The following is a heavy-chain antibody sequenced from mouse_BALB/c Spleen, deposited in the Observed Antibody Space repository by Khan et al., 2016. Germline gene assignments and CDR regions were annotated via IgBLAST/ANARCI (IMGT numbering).Heavy chain of an antibody. V-gene: IGHV4-1*02. D-gene: IGHD1-1*01. Sequence: EVQLQESGGGLVQPGGSLKVSCAASGFDFSRYWMSWVRQAPGKGLEWIGEINPDSGTINYTPSLKGKFIISRDNAKNTLYLQMSNVRSEDTALYYCARAGYYGYLVNWGQGTLVTVSA. CDR1: GFDFSRYW. CDR3: ARAGYYGYLVN. CDR2: INPDSGTI. J-gene: IGHJ3*01.